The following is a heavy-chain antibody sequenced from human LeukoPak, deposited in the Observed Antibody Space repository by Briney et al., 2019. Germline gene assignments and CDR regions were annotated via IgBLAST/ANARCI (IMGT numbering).Heavy chain of an antibody. Sequence: QSGGSLRLSCAASGFTFGDFAMHWVRQAPGKGLEWVSLISEDGDTYYGDSVKGRFTVSRDNSKNSLYLQMNSLRTEDTGLYYCARVRTAMEIGAYWGRGTLVTVSS. CDR1: GFTFGDFA. CDR3: ARVRTAMEIGAY. CDR2: ISEDGDT. D-gene: IGHD5-18*01. V-gene: IGHV3-43*02. J-gene: IGHJ4*02.